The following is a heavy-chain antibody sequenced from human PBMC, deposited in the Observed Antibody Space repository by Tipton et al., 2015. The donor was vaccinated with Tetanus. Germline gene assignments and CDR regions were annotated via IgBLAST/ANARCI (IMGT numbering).Heavy chain of an antibody. J-gene: IGHJ4*02. V-gene: IGHV4-30-4*01. Sequence: TLSLTCTVSGDSISSGDYYWSWIRQPPGKGLEWIGYIYNSGSTYYNPSLKSRITISVDTSKSQFSLNLSSVTAADTAVYYCAREGYCLDGSSYYYYFDSWGQGTLVTVSS. CDR3: AREGYCLDGSSYYYYFDS. CDR2: IYNSGST. D-gene: IGHD3-22*01. CDR1: GDSISSGDYY.